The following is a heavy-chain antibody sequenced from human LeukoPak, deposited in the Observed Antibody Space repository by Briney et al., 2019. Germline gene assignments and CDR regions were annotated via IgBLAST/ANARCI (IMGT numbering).Heavy chain of an antibody. Sequence: GASVKVSCKASGYTFTSYDINWVRQATGQGLEWMGWISAYNGNTNYAQKLQGRVTMTTDTSTSTAYMELRSLRSDDTAVYYCARLFLWADFWSGYPNKYNWFDPWGQGTLVTVSS. CDR2: ISAYNGNT. V-gene: IGHV1-18*01. CDR1: GYTFTSYD. CDR3: ARLFLWADFWSGYPNKYNWFDP. D-gene: IGHD3-3*01. J-gene: IGHJ5*02.